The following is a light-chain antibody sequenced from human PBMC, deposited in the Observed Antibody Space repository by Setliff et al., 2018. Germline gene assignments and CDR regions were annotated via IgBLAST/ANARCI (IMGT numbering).Light chain of an antibody. CDR3: CSYAGSYTSLYV. V-gene: IGLV2-11*01. CDR2: DVS. J-gene: IGLJ1*01. CDR1: SSDVGGYNY. Sequence: ALTQPRSVSWSPGQSVTISCTGTSSDVGGYNYVSWYQQHPGKAPKLIIYDVSKRPSGVPDRFSGSKSGNTASLTISGLQAEDEADYYCCSYAGSYTSLYVFGTGTKVTVL.